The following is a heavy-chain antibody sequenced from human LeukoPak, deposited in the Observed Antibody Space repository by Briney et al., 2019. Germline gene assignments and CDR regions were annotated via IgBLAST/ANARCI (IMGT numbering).Heavy chain of an antibody. CDR1: GFTFSSYS. D-gene: IGHD6-19*01. CDR2: ISSSSYI. Sequence: GGSLRLSCAASGFTFSSYSMNWVRQAPGKGLEWVSSISSSSYIYYADSVKGRFTISRDNAKNSLYLQMNSLRAEDTAVYYCASAIPSIAVAGTYYWGQGTLVTVSS. V-gene: IGHV3-21*01. CDR3: ASAIPSIAVAGTYY. J-gene: IGHJ4*02.